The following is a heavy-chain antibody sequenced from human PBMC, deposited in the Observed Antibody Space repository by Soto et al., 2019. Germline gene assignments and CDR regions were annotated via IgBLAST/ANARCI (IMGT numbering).Heavy chain of an antibody. D-gene: IGHD5-18*01. V-gene: IGHV3-33*01. J-gene: IGHJ4*02. CDR2: IWYDGSNK. CDR1: GFTFSSYG. CDR3: ARDTLVDTAMVFDY. Sequence: GGSLRLSCAASGFTFSSYGMHWVRQAPGKGLEWVAVIWYDGSNKYYADSVKGRFTISRDNSKNTLYLQMNSLRAEDTAVYYCARDTLVDTAMVFDYWGQGTLVTVSS.